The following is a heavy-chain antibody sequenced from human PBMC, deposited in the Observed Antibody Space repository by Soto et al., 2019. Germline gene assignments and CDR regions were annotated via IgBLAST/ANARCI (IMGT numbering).Heavy chain of an antibody. Sequence: SETLSLTCTVSGGSISSGVYYWSWIRQHPGKGLEWIGYIYYSGSTYYNPSLKSRVTISVDTSKNQFSLKLSSVTAADTAVYYCARDGRDSGYAIQYYFDYWGQGTLVTVSS. CDR2: IYYSGST. CDR1: GGSISSGVYY. V-gene: IGHV4-31*03. CDR3: ARDGRDSGYAIQYYFDY. J-gene: IGHJ4*02. D-gene: IGHD5-12*01.